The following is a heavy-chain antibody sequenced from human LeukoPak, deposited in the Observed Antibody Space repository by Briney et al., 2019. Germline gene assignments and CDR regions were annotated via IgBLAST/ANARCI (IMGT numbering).Heavy chain of an antibody. Sequence: GGSLRLSCAASGFTLSNAWMSWVRQAPGKGLEWVGRIKSKTDGGTTDYAAPVKGRFTISRDDSKNTLYLQMNSLKTEDTAVYYCTTFVNYYGSGNSVDYWGQGTLVTVSS. D-gene: IGHD3-10*01. V-gene: IGHV3-15*01. CDR3: TTFVNYYGSGNSVDY. CDR2: IKSKTDGGTT. CDR1: GFTLSNAW. J-gene: IGHJ4*02.